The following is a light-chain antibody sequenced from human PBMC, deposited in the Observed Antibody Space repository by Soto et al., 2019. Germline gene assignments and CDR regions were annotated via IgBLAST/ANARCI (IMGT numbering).Light chain of an antibody. CDR2: DDS. V-gene: IGLV3-21*02. CDR3: QVWDSSSDHYV. J-gene: IGLJ1*01. Sequence: SYELTQPPSVSVAPGQTARITCGGNNIGSKSVHWCQRKPGQAPVLVVYDDSDRPSGIPERFSGSNSGNTATLTISRVEAGDEADYYCQVWDSSSDHYVFGTGTKVTVL. CDR1: NIGSKS.